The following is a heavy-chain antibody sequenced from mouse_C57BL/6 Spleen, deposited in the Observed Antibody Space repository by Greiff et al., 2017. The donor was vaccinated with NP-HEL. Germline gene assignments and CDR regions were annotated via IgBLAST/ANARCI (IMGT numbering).Heavy chain of an antibody. CDR3: VSMTAPSHYAMDY. CDR2: IDPSDSYT. Sequence: QVQLQQPGAELVKPGASVKLSCKASGYTFTSYWMQWVKQRPGQGLEWIGEIDPSDSYTNYNQKFKGKATLTVDTSSSTAYMQRSSLTSEDSAVYYCVSMTAPSHYAMDYWGQGTSVTVSS. D-gene: IGHD2-3*01. CDR1: GYTFTSYW. J-gene: IGHJ4*01. V-gene: IGHV1-50*01.